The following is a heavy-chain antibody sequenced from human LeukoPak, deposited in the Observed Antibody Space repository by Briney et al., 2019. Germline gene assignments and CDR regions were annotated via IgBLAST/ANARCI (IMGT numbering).Heavy chain of an antibody. D-gene: IGHD3-22*01. V-gene: IGHV4-39*07. Sequence: SETLYLTCTVSGDSISSSSQDWDWIRQPPGKGLEWTGNSYYSGSTYYNPSLKSRVTISVDTSKNQFSLKLSSVTAADTAVYYCARAPYYYDSSGYEDWGQGTLVTVSS. CDR3: ARAPYYYDSSGYED. J-gene: IGHJ4*02. CDR1: GDSISSSSQD. CDR2: SYYSGST.